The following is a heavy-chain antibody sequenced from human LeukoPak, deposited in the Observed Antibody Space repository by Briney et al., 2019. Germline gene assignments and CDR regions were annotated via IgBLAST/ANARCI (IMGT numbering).Heavy chain of an antibody. CDR2: ISAYNGNN. Sequence: GASVKVSCNASGYTFTSYGISWVRPAPGQGLEWMGWISAYNGNNNYAQKLQGRVTMTTDTSTSTAYMELRSLRSDDTAVYYCARAASRSGWTYYYDSSGYYYYFDYWGQGTLVTVSS. CDR3: ARAASRSGWTYYYDSSGYYYYFDY. J-gene: IGHJ4*02. D-gene: IGHD3-22*01. CDR1: GYTFTSYG. V-gene: IGHV1-18*01.